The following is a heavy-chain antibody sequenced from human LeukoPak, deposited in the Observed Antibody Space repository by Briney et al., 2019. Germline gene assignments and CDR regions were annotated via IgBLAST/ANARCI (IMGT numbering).Heavy chain of an antibody. V-gene: IGHV1-69*13. CDR2: IIPIFGTA. J-gene: IGHJ6*02. D-gene: IGHD3-22*01. CDR3: ARSSLVVTYYYYGMDV. Sequence: ASVKVSCKASGGTFSSYAISWVRQAPGQGLEWMGGIIPIFGTANYAQKFQGRVAITADESTSTAYMELSSLRSEDTAVYYCARSSLVVTYYYYGMDVWGQGTTVTVSS. CDR1: GGTFSSYA.